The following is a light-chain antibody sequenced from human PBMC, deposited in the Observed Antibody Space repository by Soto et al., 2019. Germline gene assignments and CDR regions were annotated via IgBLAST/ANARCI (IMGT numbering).Light chain of an antibody. J-gene: IGKJ5*01. CDR3: QQRSNRPMT. CDR1: QSVSSY. V-gene: IGKV3-11*01. Sequence: EIVLTQSPATLSLSPGERATLSCRASQSVSSYLAWYQQKPGQAPRLLIYDAFNRATGIPARFSGSGSGTDFTLTISSLEPEDFAVYYCQQRSNRPMTFGQGTRLEIK. CDR2: DAF.